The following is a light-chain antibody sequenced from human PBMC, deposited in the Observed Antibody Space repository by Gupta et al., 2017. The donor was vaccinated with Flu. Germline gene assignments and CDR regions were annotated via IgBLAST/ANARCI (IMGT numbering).Light chain of an antibody. J-gene: IGKJ4*01. Sequence: EIGLTQSPGTLSLSPGEGATLYCRASQSVSSRSLAWYQQKPGQAPRLLINGASNRATGIPDRFSGSGSGTYFTLTINRLEPEDFAVFYCQQYGSAPFTFGGGTKVEIK. V-gene: IGKV3-20*01. CDR2: GAS. CDR1: QSVSSRS. CDR3: QQYGSAPFT.